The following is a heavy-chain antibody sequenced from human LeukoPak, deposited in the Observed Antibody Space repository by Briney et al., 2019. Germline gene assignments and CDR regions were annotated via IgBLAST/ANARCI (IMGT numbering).Heavy chain of an antibody. CDR2: IWYDGSNK. J-gene: IGHJ6*03. V-gene: IGHV3-33*06. Sequence: GGSLRLSCAASGFTFSSYGMHWVRQAPGKGLEWVAVIWYDGSNKYYADSVKGRFTISRDNSKNTLYQQMNSLRAEDTAVYYCAKDGGVPAAITWRRTYYMDDWGNGTTVTVSS. CDR3: AKDGGVPAAITWRRTYYMDD. D-gene: IGHD2-2*02. CDR1: GFTFSSYG.